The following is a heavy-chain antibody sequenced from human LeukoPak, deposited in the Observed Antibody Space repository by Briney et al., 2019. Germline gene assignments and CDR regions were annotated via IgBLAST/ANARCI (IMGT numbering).Heavy chain of an antibody. CDR1: GFTFSRYW. D-gene: IGHD4/OR15-4a*01. CDR2: INSDGSAT. V-gene: IGHV3-74*03. Sequence: GGSLRLSCEASGFTFSRYWMHWVRQAPGKGLMWVSRINSDGSATTYADFVKGRFTISRDNAKNTVYLQMNSLRVDDTAIYYCERDYGAWGQGTLVTVSS. CDR3: ERDYGA. J-gene: IGHJ5*02.